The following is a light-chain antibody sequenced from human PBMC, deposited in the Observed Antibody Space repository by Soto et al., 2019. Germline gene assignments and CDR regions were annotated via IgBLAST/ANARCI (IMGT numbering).Light chain of an antibody. CDR3: QQYGGSIT. CDR1: QSVSSNY. J-gene: IGKJ5*01. V-gene: IGKV3-20*01. CDR2: GAS. Sequence: EIVLTQSPGTLSLSPGERATLSCRASQSVSSNYLAWHQHKPGQAPRLLIYGASRRATGIPDRFRGTRSGTDFTLTISRLEPEDFAVYYCQQYGGSITFGQGTRLEI.